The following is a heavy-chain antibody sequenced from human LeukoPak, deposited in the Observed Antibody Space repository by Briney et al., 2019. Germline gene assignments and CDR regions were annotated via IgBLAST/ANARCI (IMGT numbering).Heavy chain of an antibody. V-gene: IGHV4-59*01. CDR2: IYYSGST. Sequence: SETLSLTCTVSGGSISSYYWSWIRQPSGKGLEWIGYIYYSGSTNYNPSLKSRVTISVDTSKNQFSPKLSSVTAADTAVYYCARSYYYGSGSGPLFDYWGQGTLVTVSS. CDR3: ARSYYYGSGSGPLFDY. D-gene: IGHD3-10*01. CDR1: GGSISSYY. J-gene: IGHJ4*02.